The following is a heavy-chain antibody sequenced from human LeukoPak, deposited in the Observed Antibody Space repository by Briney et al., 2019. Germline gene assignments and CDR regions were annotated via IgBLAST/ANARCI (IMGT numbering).Heavy chain of an antibody. CDR2: ISWDGGST. D-gene: IGHD1-26*01. J-gene: IGHJ6*03. V-gene: IGHV3-43D*03. CDR3: AKVSGRGDYYYMDV. CDR1: GFTFDDYA. Sequence: GGSLRLSCAASGFTFDDYAMHWVRQAPGKGLEWVSLISWDGGSTYYADSVKGRFTISRDNSKNSLYPQMNSLRAEDTALYYCAKVSGRGDYYYMDVWGKGTTVTVSS.